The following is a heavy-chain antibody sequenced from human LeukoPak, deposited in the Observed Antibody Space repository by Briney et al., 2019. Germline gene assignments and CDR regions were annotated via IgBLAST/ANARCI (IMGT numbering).Heavy chain of an antibody. CDR2: ISSSSSYI. V-gene: IGHV3-21*01. Sequence: GGSLRLSCAASGFTFSSYSMNWVRQAPGKGLEWVSSISSSSSYIYYADSVKGRFTISRDNAKNSLYLQMNSLRAEDTAVYYCATGYSSGWGPGYWGQGTLVTVSS. D-gene: IGHD6-19*01. CDR1: GFTFSSYS. J-gene: IGHJ4*02. CDR3: ATGYSSGWGPGY.